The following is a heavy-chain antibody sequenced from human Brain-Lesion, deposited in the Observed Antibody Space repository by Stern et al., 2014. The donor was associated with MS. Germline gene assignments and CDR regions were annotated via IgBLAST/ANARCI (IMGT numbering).Heavy chain of an antibody. D-gene: IGHD2-21*02. Sequence: KGVEWVANIKQDGSEKYYVDSVKGRFTISRDNAKNSLFLQMNSLRAEDTAVYYCAADTRAMTVFYWGQGTLVTVSS. V-gene: IGHV3-7*01. CDR3: AADTRAMTVFY. J-gene: IGHJ4*02. CDR2: IKQDGSEK.